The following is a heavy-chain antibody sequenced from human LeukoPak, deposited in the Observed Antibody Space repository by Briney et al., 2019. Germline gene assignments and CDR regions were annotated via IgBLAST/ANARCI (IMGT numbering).Heavy chain of an antibody. Sequence: SETLSLTCTVSGGSISSNSYHWGWIRQPPGKGLEWIGDIYYSGSTYYNPSLKSRVTISVDTSKNQFSLKLSSVTAADTAVYHCSRRRYSSGWYYFDYWGQGTLVTVSS. V-gene: IGHV4-39*01. J-gene: IGHJ4*02. CDR2: IYYSGST. D-gene: IGHD6-19*01. CDR3: SRRRYSSGWYYFDY. CDR1: GGSISSNSYH.